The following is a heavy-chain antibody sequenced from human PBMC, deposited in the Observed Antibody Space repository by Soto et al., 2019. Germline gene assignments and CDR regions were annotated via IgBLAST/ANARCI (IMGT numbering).Heavy chain of an antibody. J-gene: IGHJ6*02. Sequence: GGSLRLSCAASGFTFSSYGMHWVRQAPGKGLEWVAVISYDGSNKYYADSVKGRFTISRDNSKNTLYLQMNSLRAEDTAVYYCAKDRHGGYDYVWGSYGGMDVWGQGTTVTVSS. CDR2: ISYDGSNK. CDR3: AKDRHGGYDYVWGSYGGMDV. CDR1: GFTFSSYG. V-gene: IGHV3-30*18. D-gene: IGHD3-16*01.